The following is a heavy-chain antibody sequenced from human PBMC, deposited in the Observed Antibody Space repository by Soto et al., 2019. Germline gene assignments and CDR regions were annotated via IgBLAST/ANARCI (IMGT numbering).Heavy chain of an antibody. Sequence: GGSLRLSCAASGFTFSRYAMHWVRQAPGKGLEWVAVISYDGSNEYYGDSVKGRFTISRDNSKNTPDLQMNHLRTEDTAVDYCAKDIYDSGCYHAYWGQGTLVTLSS. J-gene: IGHJ4*02. CDR2: ISYDGSNE. V-gene: IGHV3-30*14. CDR3: AKDIYDSGCYHAY. D-gene: IGHD6-19*01. CDR1: GFTFSRYA.